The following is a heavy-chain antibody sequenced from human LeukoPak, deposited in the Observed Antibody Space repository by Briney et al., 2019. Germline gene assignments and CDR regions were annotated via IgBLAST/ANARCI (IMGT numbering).Heavy chain of an antibody. J-gene: IGHJ5*02. Sequence: NSSETLSLTCTVSGGSISSGGYYWSWLRQHPGKGLEWIGYIYYSGSTYYNPSLKSRVTISVDTSKNQFSLKLSSVTAADTAVYYCARVGCSSTSCYFGFDPWGQGTLVTVSS. D-gene: IGHD2-2*01. CDR2: IYYSGST. CDR1: GGSISSGGYY. CDR3: ARVGCSSTSCYFGFDP. V-gene: IGHV4-31*03.